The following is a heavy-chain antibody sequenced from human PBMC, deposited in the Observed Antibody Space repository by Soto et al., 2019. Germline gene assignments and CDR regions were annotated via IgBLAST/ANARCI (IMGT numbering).Heavy chain of an antibody. J-gene: IGHJ4*02. CDR2: ISSSSSYT. CDR3: ARVKVAGYYFDY. D-gene: IGHD6-19*01. V-gene: IGHV3-11*06. Sequence: LRLSCAASGFTFSDYYMSWIRQAPGKGLEWVSYISSSSSYTNHADSVKGRFTISRDNAKNSLYLQMNSLRAEDTAVYYCARVKVAGYYFDYWGQGTLVTVSS. CDR1: GFTFSDYY.